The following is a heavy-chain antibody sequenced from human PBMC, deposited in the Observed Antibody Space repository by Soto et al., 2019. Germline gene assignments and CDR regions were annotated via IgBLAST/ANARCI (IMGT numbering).Heavy chain of an antibody. D-gene: IGHD3-10*01. CDR1: GDTFSRST. J-gene: IGHJ4*02. CDR2: IIPMLGMS. V-gene: IGHV1-69*02. CDR3: ATSYGSGSAPFDS. Sequence: QVQLVQSGAEVTKPGSSVTVSCTASGDTFSRSTLSWVRQAPGQRLEWMGRIIPMLGMSNSALKFQGRLTISADTSTNKVYMHLKSLRSDDTAVYYCATSYGSGSAPFDSWGQGTLVTVSS.